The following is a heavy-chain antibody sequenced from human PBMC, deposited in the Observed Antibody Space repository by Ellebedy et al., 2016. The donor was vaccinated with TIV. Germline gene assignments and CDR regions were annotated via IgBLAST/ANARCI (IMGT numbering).Heavy chain of an antibody. CDR1: GYTFTSYG. CDR3: ARHISTVVTLAHAFDI. J-gene: IGHJ3*02. Sequence: AASVKVSCKASGYTFTSYGISWVRQAPGQGLEWMGWISAYNGNTNYAQKLQGRVTMTTDTSTSTAYMELRSLRSDDTAVYYCARHISTVVTLAHAFDIWGQGTMVTVSS. V-gene: IGHV1-18*01. D-gene: IGHD4-23*01. CDR2: ISAYNGNT.